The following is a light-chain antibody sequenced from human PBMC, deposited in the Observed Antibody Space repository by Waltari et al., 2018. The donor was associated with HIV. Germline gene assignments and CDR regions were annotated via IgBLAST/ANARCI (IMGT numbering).Light chain of an antibody. J-gene: IGLJ2*01. CDR2: ANI. CDR1: RSNIGEGHD. CDR3: QSFDSSLTTSGVI. Sequence: QSVLTQPPSVSGAPGQRVTISCTGSRSNIGEGHDVHWYQQLPGTAPKLLIYANINRPSGVPDRFSGSKSGSSASLAITGLQAEDEAHYYCQSFDSSLTTSGVIFGGGTKLTVL. V-gene: IGLV1-40*01.